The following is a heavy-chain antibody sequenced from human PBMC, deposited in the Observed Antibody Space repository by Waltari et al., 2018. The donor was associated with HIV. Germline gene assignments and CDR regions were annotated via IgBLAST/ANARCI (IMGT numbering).Heavy chain of an antibody. Sequence: QVQLVQSGAEVKKPGASVKVPCEAPGYTFTSYDINWVRQATGQGLEWMGWMNPNSGNTGYAQKFQGRVTMTRNTSISTAYMELSGLRSEDTAVYYCARRYDSGTNIAGYWGQGTLVTVSS. J-gene: IGHJ4*02. CDR3: ARRYDSGTNIAGY. D-gene: IGHD3-10*01. CDR2: MNPNSGNT. V-gene: IGHV1-8*01. CDR1: GYTFTSYD.